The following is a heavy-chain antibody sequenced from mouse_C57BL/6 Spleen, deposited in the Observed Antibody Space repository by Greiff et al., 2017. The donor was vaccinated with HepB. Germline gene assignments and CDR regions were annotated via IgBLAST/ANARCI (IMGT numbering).Heavy chain of an antibody. CDR2: IHPNSGST. V-gene: IGHV1-64*01. CDR1: GYTFTSYW. CDR3: ARSDYGSGAFAY. Sequence: QVQLQQPGAELVKPGASVKLSCKASGYTFTSYWMHWVKQRPGQGLEWIGMIHPNSGSTNYNEKFKSKATLTVDKSSSTAYMQLSSLTSEDSAVYYGARSDYGSGAFAYWGLGTLVTVSA. J-gene: IGHJ3*01. D-gene: IGHD1-1*01.